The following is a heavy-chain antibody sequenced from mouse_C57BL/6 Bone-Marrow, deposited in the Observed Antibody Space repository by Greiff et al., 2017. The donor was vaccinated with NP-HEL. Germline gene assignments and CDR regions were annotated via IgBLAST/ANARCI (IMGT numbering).Heavy chain of an antibody. J-gene: IGHJ1*03. D-gene: IGHD1-1*01. Sequence: EVKLMESGGDLVKPGGSLKLSCAASGFTFSSYGMPWVRQTPDKGLEWVATISSGGGYTYYPDSVKGRFTISGDNAKNTLYLQMSSLKSEDAAVYYCARPHDYYRNREDRYFEVWGTGTTVTVSS. CDR3: ARPHDYYRNREDRYFEV. CDR1: GFTFSSYG. CDR2: ISSGGGYT. V-gene: IGHV5-6*01.